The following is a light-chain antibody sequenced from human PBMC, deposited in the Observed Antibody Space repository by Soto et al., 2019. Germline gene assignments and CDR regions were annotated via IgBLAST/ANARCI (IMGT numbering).Light chain of an antibody. J-gene: IGKJ1*01. Sequence: DIVVTQSPATLSVSPGERATLSCRAGENLSTNLAWYQQKPGQAPRLLIYGASTRATGIPARFSGSGSGTDFTLTISRLQSEDFAVYYCQQYNNWPPWTFGQGTKVEVK. CDR3: QQYNNWPPWT. CDR1: ENLSTN. CDR2: GAS. V-gene: IGKV3-15*01.